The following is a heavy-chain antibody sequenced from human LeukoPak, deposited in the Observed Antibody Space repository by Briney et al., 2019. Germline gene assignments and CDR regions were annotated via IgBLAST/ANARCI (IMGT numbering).Heavy chain of an antibody. Sequence: SETLSLTCSVSGGSLNSHYWSWIRQPPGKRLERIGYIFITGNTNYNPSLASRVTMSVDTSRAQFFLRLSPVTAADTAIYCCARRPADTTWYGVFDYWSQGTLVTVSS. V-gene: IGHV4-59*11. CDR3: ARRPADTTWYGVFDY. D-gene: IGHD3-10*01. J-gene: IGHJ4*02. CDR1: GGSLNSHY. CDR2: IFITGNT.